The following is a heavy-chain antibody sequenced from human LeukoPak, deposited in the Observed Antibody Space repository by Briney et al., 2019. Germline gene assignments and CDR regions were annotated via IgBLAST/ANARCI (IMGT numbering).Heavy chain of an antibody. D-gene: IGHD5-18*01. V-gene: IGHV4-39*07. CDR2: IYYSGST. CDR1: GGSISSSSYY. Sequence: SETLSLTCTVSGGSISSSSYYWGWIRQPPGKGLEWIGSIYYSGSTYYNPSLKSRVTISVDTSKNQFSLKLSSVTAADTAVYYCARASIQLWPHYYFDYWGQGTLVTVSS. J-gene: IGHJ4*02. CDR3: ARASIQLWPHYYFDY.